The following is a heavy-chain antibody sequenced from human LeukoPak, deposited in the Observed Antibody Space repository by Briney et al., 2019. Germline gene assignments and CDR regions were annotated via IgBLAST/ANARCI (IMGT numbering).Heavy chain of an antibody. V-gene: IGHV3-7*01. Sequence: PGESLRLSCAASGFTFSRSWMSWVRQAPGKGLEWVANINQDGSEKYYVDSVKGRFTISKDNAKNSLYLQMNSLRAEDTAVYYCARDENWGQGTLVTVSS. CDR2: INQDGSEK. J-gene: IGHJ4*02. CDR1: GFTFSRSW. CDR3: ARDEN.